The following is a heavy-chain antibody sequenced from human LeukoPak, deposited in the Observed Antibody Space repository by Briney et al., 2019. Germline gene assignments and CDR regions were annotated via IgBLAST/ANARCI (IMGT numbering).Heavy chain of an antibody. D-gene: IGHD2-8*01. V-gene: IGHV4-59*12. CDR2: IYYSGST. CDR1: GGSISSYY. Sequence: EPSETLSLTCTVSGGSISSYYWSWIRQPPGKGLEWIGYIYYSGSTNYNPSLKSRVTISVDTSKNQFSLKLSSVTAADTAVYYCARGSQWLDYWGQGTLVTVSS. J-gene: IGHJ4*02. CDR3: ARGSQWLDY.